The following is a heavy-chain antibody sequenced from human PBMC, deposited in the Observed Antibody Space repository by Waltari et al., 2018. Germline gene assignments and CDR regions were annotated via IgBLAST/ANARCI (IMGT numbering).Heavy chain of an antibody. CDR1: GGPISKYF. V-gene: IGHV4-4*07. J-gene: IGHJ4*02. CDR2: IYTSGTT. D-gene: IGHD3-3*01. Sequence: QVQLQESGPGLVKPSETLSLTCTVSGGPISKYFWSWIRQTAGKGLEWIGRIYTSGTTNYNPSLNSRVTISVDKSNNQFSLKLSSVTAADTAVYYCARDQMLLGGFDLWGQGTLVTVSS. CDR3: ARDQMLLGGFDL.